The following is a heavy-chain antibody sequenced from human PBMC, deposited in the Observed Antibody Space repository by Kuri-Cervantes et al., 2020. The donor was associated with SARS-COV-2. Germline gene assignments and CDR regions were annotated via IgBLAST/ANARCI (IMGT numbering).Heavy chain of an antibody. D-gene: IGHD6-6*01. J-gene: IGHJ4*02. CDR3: ARRPTCSSSSDY. V-gene: IGHV4-34*01. CDR1: GGSFSGYY. Sequence: SETLSLTCAVYGGSFSGYYWSWIRQPPGKGLEWIGEINHSGSTNYNPSLKSRVTISVDTSKNQFSLKLSSVTAADTAVYYCARRPTCSSSSDYWGQGTLVTVSS. CDR2: INHSGST.